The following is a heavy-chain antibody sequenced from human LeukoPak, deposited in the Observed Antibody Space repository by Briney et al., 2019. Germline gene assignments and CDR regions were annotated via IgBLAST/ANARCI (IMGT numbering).Heavy chain of an antibody. J-gene: IGHJ4*02. V-gene: IGHV3-11*01. D-gene: IGHD3-9*01. CDR1: GFTFSDYY. CDR3: AREGYYDILTGYFY. CDR2: ISSSGSTI. Sequence: GGSLRLSRAASGFTFSDYYMSWIRQAPGKGLEWVSYISSSGSTIYYADSVKGRFTISRDNAKNSLYLQMNGLRAEDTAVYYCAREGYYDILTGYFYWGQGTLVTVSS.